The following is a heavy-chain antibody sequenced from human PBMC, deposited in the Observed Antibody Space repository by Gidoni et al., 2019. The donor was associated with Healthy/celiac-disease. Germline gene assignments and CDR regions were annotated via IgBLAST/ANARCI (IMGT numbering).Heavy chain of an antibody. CDR3: ARGRVYCSSTSCHRSYFDY. CDR1: GGSFSGYY. CDR2: INHSGST. Sequence: QVQLQQWGAGLLKPSETLSLTCAVYGGSFSGYYWSWIRQPPGKGLEWIGEINHSGSTNYNPSLKSRVTISVDTSKNQFSLKLSSVTAADTAVYYCARGRVYCSSTSCHRSYFDYWGQGTLVTVSS. D-gene: IGHD2-2*01. V-gene: IGHV4-34*01. J-gene: IGHJ4*02.